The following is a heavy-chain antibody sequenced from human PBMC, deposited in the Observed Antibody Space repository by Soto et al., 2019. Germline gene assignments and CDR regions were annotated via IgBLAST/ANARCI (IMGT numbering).Heavy chain of an antibody. CDR2: IIPIFGTA. J-gene: IGHJ6*02. CDR3: ARLQQPDPRYYYHGMDV. Sequence: QVQLVQSGAEVKKPGSSVKVSCKASGGTFSSYAISWVRQAPGQGLEWMGGIIPIFGTANYAQKFQGRVTITADESTSAAYMELSSLRSEDTAVYYCARLQQPDPRYYYHGMDVWGQGTTVTVSS. D-gene: IGHD6-13*01. CDR1: GGTFSSYA. V-gene: IGHV1-69*01.